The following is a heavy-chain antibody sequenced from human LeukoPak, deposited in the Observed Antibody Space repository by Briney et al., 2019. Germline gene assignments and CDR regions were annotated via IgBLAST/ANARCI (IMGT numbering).Heavy chain of an antibody. D-gene: IGHD3-9*01. CDR1: GYSISSSYY. CDR2: IYYSGST. Sequence: SETLSLTCTVSGYSISSSYYWSWVRQPPGKGLEWIGYIYYSGSTNYNPSLKSRVTISVDTSKNQFSLKLSSVTAADTAVYYCARGYYDILTGYYLFPWGQGTLVTVSS. J-gene: IGHJ5*02. CDR3: ARGYYDILTGYYLFP. V-gene: IGHV4-61*01.